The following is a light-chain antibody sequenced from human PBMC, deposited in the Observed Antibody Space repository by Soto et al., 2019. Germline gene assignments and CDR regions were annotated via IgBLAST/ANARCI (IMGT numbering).Light chain of an antibody. V-gene: IGKV3-15*01. CDR1: QSISRN. J-gene: IGKJ5*01. CDR2: GTS. CDR3: QQYYNWPRT. Sequence: EIVMTQSPATLSVSPGEGGTLSCRASQSISRNLAWYQQKPGQAPRLLIYGTSTRATGIPARFSGSGSGTDFTLTISRLEPEDFAVYYCQQYYNWPRTFGQGTRLEI.